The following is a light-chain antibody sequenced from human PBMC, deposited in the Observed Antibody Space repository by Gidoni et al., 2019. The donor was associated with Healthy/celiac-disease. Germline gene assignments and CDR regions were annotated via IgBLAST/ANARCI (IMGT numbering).Light chain of an antibody. CDR1: QSVSSSY. CDR3: QQYGSSIT. CDR2: GAS. V-gene: IGKV3-20*01. Sequence: EIVLTQSPGTLSLSPGERATISCRASQSVSSSYLAWYQQKPGQAPRLLIYGASSRATGIPDRFSGSGSGTDFTLTISRLEPEDFAVYYCQQYGSSITFGHGTKVDIK. J-gene: IGKJ3*01.